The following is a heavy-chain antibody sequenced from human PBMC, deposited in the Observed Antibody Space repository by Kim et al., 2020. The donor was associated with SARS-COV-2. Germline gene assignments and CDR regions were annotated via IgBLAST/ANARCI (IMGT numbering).Heavy chain of an antibody. CDR3: ARNLVGDTDLGP. CDR2: ISYEGSTQ. Sequence: GGSLRLSCAASGFTFSSHVMHWVRQAPGKGLEWVALISYEGSTQKYTDSVKGRFTVSRDNSKNALFLQMNSLRPEVTAVYYCARNLVGDTDLGPWGQGTRVTVSS. V-gene: IGHV3-30*03. CDR1: GFTFSSHV. J-gene: IGHJ5*02. D-gene: IGHD1-26*01.